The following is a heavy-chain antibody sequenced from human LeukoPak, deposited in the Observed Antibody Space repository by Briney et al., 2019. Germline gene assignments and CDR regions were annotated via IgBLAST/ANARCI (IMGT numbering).Heavy chain of an antibody. J-gene: IGHJ1*01. D-gene: IGHD3-3*01. V-gene: IGHV1-18*01. CDR1: GYTFTSYG. Sequence: GASVKVSCKASGYTFTSYGISWVRQAPGQGLEWMGWISAYNGNTNYAQELQGRVTMTTDTSTSTAYMELRSLRSDDTAVYYCARSKVLRFFRGAEYFQHWGQGTLVTVSS. CDR3: ARSKVLRFFRGAEYFQH. CDR2: ISAYNGNT.